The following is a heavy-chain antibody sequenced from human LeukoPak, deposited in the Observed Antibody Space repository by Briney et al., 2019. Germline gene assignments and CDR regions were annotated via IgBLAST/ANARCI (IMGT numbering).Heavy chain of an antibody. CDR3: AKDTWDY. J-gene: IGHJ4*02. CDR1: GHTFTSSS. Sequence: ASVKVSCKASGHTFTSSSMNWVRQAPGQGPEWMGWINANTGSPTYVQGFTGRFVFSLDTSVSTAYLQISSLKAEDTAVYYCAKDTWDYWGKGTLVTVSS. V-gene: IGHV7-4-1*02. CDR2: INANTGSP.